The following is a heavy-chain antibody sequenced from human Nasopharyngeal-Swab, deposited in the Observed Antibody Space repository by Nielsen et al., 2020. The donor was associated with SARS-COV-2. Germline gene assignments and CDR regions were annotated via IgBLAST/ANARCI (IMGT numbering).Heavy chain of an antibody. J-gene: IGHJ5*02. CDR3: ARALGSIAARPRFDP. V-gene: IGHV4-59*01. CDR2: IYYSGST. Sequence: WIRQPPGKGLEWIGYIYYSGSTNYNPSLKSQVTISVDTSKNQFSLKLSSVTAADTAVYYCARALGSIAARPRFDPWGQGTLVTVSS. D-gene: IGHD6-6*01.